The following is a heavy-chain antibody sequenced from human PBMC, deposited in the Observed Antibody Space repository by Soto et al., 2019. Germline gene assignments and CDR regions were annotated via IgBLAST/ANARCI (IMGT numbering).Heavy chain of an antibody. CDR3: ARLTRARGLNSFYAMDV. J-gene: IGHJ6*02. D-gene: IGHD3-10*01. CDR1: GYRFYTYW. V-gene: IGHV5-51*01. CDR2: INPADSDT. Sequence: SLKISCEGCGYRFYTYWVGGLRQMHGQGLEWMGIINPADSDTRYSPSFQGQVTISADKSISTAYLQWSSLKASDTAIYYCARLTRARGLNSFYAMDVWGQGATVTVSS.